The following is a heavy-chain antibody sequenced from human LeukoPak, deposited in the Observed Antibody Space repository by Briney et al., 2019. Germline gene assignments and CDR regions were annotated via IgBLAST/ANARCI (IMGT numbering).Heavy chain of an antibody. D-gene: IGHD3-22*01. V-gene: IGHV1-2*06. CDR1: GYTFTGYY. J-gene: IGHJ4*02. CDR2: INPNSGGT. CDR3: ARDTLYDSSGYYYPHFDY. Sequence: ASLKVSCKASGYTFTGYYMHWVRQAPGQGLEWMGRINPNSGGTNYAQKFQGRVTMTRDTSISTAYMELSRLRSDDTAVYYCARDTLYDSSGYYYPHFDYWGQGTLVTVSS.